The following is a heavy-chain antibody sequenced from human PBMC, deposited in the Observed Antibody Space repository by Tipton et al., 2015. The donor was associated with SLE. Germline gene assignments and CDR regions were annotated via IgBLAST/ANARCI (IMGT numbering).Heavy chain of an antibody. D-gene: IGHD3-22*01. CDR1: GGSISSHY. CDR2: IYYTGNT. J-gene: IGHJ5*02. Sequence: TLSLTCTVSGGSISSHYWSWIRQPAGKGLEWLGYIYYTGNTYFNPSLRSRPSISLDTSKNQFSLSLSSVTAADTAVYYCARNYYDSSGLNWFDPWGQGTLVTVSS. V-gene: IGHV4-59*06. CDR3: ARNYYDSSGLNWFDP.